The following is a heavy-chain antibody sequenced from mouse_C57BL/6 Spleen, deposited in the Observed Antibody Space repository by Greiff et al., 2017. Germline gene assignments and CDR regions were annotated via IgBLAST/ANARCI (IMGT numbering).Heavy chain of an antibody. D-gene: IGHD1-1*01. V-gene: IGHV1-80*01. J-gene: IGHJ4*01. CDR3: ARSGYYGSRDYAMDY. Sequence: VQLQQSGAELVKPGASVKISCKASGYAFSSYWMNWVKQRPGKGLEWIGQIYPGDGDTNYNGKFKGKATLTADKSSSTAYMQLSSLTSEDSAVYFCARSGYYGSRDYAMDYWGQGTSVTVSS. CDR2: IYPGDGDT. CDR1: GYAFSSYW.